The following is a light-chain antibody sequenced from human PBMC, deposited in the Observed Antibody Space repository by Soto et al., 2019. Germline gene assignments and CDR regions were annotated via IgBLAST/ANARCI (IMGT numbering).Light chain of an antibody. CDR3: CSYAGTYTYV. CDR2: DVY. CDR1: SSDVGAYVY. V-gene: IGLV2-11*01. Sequence: QSVLTQPRSVSGSPGQSVTISCTGTSSDVGAYVYVSWYQNQPGSAPKLIIYDVYKRPSGVPDRFSGSKSGDTASLTISGLQADDEAAYYCCSYAGTYTYVFGTGTKLTVL. J-gene: IGLJ1*01.